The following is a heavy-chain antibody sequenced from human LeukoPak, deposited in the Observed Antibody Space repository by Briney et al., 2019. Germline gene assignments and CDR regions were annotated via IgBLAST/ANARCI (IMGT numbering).Heavy chain of an antibody. V-gene: IGHV4-59*01. D-gene: IGHD3-10*01. CDR2: IYYSGST. CDR1: GGSISSYY. J-gene: IGHJ4*02. CDR3: ARSDYGSGSYFPDY. Sequence: SETLSLTCTVSGGSISSYYWSWIRQPPGKGLEWIGYIYYSGSTNYNPSLKSRVTISVDTSKNQFSLKLSSVTAADTAVYYCARSDYGSGSYFPDYWGQGTLVTVSS.